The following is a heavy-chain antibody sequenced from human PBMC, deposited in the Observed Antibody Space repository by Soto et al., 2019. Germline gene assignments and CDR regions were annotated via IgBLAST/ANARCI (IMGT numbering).Heavy chain of an antibody. D-gene: IGHD3-22*01. Sequence: SETLSLTCTVSGGSISSGGYYWSWIRQHPGKGLEWIGYIYYSGSTYYNPSLKSRVTISVDTSKNQFSLKLSSVTAADTVVYYCAKLSPDYYDSSGYSNWGQGTLVTVSS. CDR2: IYYSGST. CDR1: GGSISSGGYY. V-gene: IGHV4-31*03. CDR3: AKLSPDYYDSSGYSN. J-gene: IGHJ4*02.